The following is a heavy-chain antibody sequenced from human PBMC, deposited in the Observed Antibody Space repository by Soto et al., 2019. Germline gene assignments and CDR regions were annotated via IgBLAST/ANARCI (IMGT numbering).Heavy chain of an antibody. CDR3: ARGDGDYYDGNGYLGRH. CDR1: GFTFSSYW. J-gene: IGHJ4*02. D-gene: IGHD3-22*01. V-gene: IGHV3-74*01. CDR2: INSDGSRT. Sequence: EVQLVESGGGIVQPGGSLRLSCAASGFTFSSYWMHWVRQAPGKGLVWVSRINSDGSRTSYADSAKGRSTISRDNAKNTVYLQVNSLRAEDTAVYYCARGDGDYYDGNGYLGRHWGQGTLVTVSS.